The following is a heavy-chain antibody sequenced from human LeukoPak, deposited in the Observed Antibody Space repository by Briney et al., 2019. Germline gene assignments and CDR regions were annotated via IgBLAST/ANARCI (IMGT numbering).Heavy chain of an antibody. CDR3: ARDWDSSSWYSFSGY. CDR1: GFTFSSYA. CDR2: IWYDGSNK. J-gene: IGHJ4*02. D-gene: IGHD6-13*01. V-gene: IGHV3-33*08. Sequence: GGSLRLSCAASGFTFSSYAMSWVRQAPGKGLEWVAVIWYDGSNKYYADSVKGRFTISRDNSKNTLYLQMNSLRAEDTAVYYCARDWDSSSWYSFSGYWGQGTLVTVSS.